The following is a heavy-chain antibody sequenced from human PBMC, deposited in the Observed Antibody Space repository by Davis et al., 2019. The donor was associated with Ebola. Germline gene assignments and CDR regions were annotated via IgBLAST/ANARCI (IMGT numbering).Heavy chain of an antibody. D-gene: IGHD4-17*01. V-gene: IGHV1-46*01. Sequence: ASVKVSCKASGYTFTSYYMHWVRQAPGQGLEWMGIINPSGGSTSYAQKFQGRVTMTRDTSASTAYMELSSLRSEDTAVYYCARVGLATTVTTNVWFDYWGQGTLVTVSS. J-gene: IGHJ4*02. CDR3: ARVGLATTVTTNVWFDY. CDR2: INPSGGST. CDR1: GYTFTSYY.